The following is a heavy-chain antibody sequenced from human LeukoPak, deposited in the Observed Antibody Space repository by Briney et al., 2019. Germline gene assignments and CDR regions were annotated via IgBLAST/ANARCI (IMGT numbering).Heavy chain of an antibody. V-gene: IGHV4-4*07. CDR1: GGSFSGYY. CDR2: IYTSGST. J-gene: IGHJ3*02. D-gene: IGHD3-10*01. Sequence: SETLSLTCAVYGGSFSGYYWSWIRQPAGKGLEWIGRIYTSGSTNYNPSLKSRVTISVDTSKNQFSLKLSSVTAADTAVYYCARETVLLWFGEETPNAFDTWGQGTMVTVSS. CDR3: ARETVLLWFGEETPNAFDT.